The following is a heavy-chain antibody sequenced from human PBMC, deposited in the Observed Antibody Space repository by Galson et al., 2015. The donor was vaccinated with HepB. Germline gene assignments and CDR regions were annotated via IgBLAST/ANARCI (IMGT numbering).Heavy chain of an antibody. CDR3: ARERVHYYDSSGYFADASDI. J-gene: IGHJ3*02. V-gene: IGHV3-33*01. CDR2: IWYDGSNK. CDR1: GFTFSSYG. Sequence: SLRLSCAASGFTFSSYGMHWVRQAPGKGLEWVAVIWYDGSNKYYADSVKGRFTISRDNSKNTLYLQMNSLRAEDTAVYYCARERVHYYDSSGYFADASDIWGQGTMVTVSS. D-gene: IGHD3-22*01.